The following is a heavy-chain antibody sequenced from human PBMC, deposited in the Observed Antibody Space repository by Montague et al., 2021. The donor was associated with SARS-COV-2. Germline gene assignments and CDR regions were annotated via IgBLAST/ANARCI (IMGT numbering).Heavy chain of an antibody. D-gene: IGHD2-15*01. CDR2: TYNSGST. V-gene: IGHV4-30-4*08. CDR3: ARIGGWSAGY. Sequence: TLSLTCTVSGWSISSGDHYWNWIRQLPGKGLEWIGSTYNSGSTXYNPSLKSRVSISVDTSKNQLSLRLSSVTAADTAVYYCARIGGWSAGYWGQGTLVTVSS. J-gene: IGHJ4*02. CDR1: GWSISSGDHY.